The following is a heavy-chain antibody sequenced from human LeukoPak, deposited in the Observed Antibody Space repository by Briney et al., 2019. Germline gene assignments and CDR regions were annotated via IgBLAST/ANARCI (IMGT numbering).Heavy chain of an antibody. CDR1: GFTVSSNY. J-gene: IGHJ4*02. D-gene: IGHD6-13*01. Sequence: GGSLRLSCAASGFTVSSNYMSWVRQAPGKGLEWVSVIYSGGSTYYADSVKGRFTISRDNSKNTLYLQMNSLRAEDTAVYYCARGRGAAAGHFDYWGQGTLVTVSS. CDR3: ARGRGAAAGHFDY. CDR2: IYSGGST. V-gene: IGHV3-53*01.